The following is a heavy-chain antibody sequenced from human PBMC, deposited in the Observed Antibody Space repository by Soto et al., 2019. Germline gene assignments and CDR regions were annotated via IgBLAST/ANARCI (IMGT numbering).Heavy chain of an antibody. V-gene: IGHV3-48*03. CDR3: ARDHGVSSSSSAFDI. Sequence: GGSLRLSCAASGFTFSSYEMNWVRQAPGKGLEWVSYISSSGSTIYYADSVKGRFTISRDNAKNSLYLQMNSLRAEDTAVYYCARDHGVSSSSSAFDIWGQGTMVTVSS. J-gene: IGHJ3*02. D-gene: IGHD6-6*01. CDR2: ISSSGSTI. CDR1: GFTFSSYE.